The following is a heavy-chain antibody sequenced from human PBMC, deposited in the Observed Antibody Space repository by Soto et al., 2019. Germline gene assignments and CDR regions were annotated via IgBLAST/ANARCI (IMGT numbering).Heavy chain of an antibody. CDR3: AEGGSGSSIKFIYYYYGMDV. CDR1: GFTFTSSA. Sequence: SVKVSCKASGFTFTSSAMQWVRQARGQRLEWIGWIVVGSGNTNYAQKFQERVTITRDMSTSTAYMELSSLRSEDTAVYYCAEGGSGSSIKFIYYYYGMDVWGQGTTVTVSS. D-gene: IGHD3-10*01. J-gene: IGHJ6*02. V-gene: IGHV1-58*02. CDR2: IVVGSGNT.